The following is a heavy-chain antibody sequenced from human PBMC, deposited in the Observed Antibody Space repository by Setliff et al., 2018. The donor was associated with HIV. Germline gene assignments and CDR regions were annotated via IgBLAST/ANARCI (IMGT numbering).Heavy chain of an antibody. D-gene: IGHD2-15*01. CDR1: RFRFRDYW. V-gene: IGHV3-7*05. CDR3: ARGRSVVAALGSSYYFDY. J-gene: IGHJ4*02. CDR2: INQEGSEK. Sequence: GGSLRLSCVASRFRFRDYWMSWVRQAPGRGLEWVAVINQEGSEKYYVDSVKGRFTISRDNAKKSLYLQMNSLRAEDTAMYYCARGRSVVAALGSSYYFDYWGQGTLVTVSS.